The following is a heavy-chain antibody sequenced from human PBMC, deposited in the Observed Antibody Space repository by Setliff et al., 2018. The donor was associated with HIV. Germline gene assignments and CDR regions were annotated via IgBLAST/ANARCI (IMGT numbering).Heavy chain of an antibody. CDR2: IYYTGIP. Sequence: SETLSLTCTVSGGSISSHYWSWIRQPPGKGLGWVGLIYYTGIPTYNPSLSSRVTISVDTSKNQFSLKLTSVTAADTAFYYCARVSRLHPFDPWGQGVLVTVSS. J-gene: IGHJ5*02. CDR1: GGSISSHY. CDR3: ARVSRLHPFDP. D-gene: IGHD2-15*01. V-gene: IGHV4-59*11.